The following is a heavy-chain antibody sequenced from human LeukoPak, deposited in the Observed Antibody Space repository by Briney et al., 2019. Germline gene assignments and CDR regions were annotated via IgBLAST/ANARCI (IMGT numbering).Heavy chain of an antibody. CDR3: AKGSYYYNLNYFDS. V-gene: IGHV3-23*01. CDR1: GFTFSSYA. D-gene: IGHD3-10*01. J-gene: IGHJ4*02. CDR2: ISGGGDNT. Sequence: GGSLRLSCAAPGFTFSSYAMNWVRQAPGKGLEWVSTISGGGDNTYYADSVKGRFTISRDDRKNTLYLQVSSLSAEDTALYYCAKGSYYYNLNYFDSWGQGTLVTVSS.